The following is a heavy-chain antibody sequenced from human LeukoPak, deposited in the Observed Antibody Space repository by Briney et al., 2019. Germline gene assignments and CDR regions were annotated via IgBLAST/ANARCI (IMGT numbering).Heavy chain of an antibody. CDR1: GYTFTGYY. CDR3: ASVRSSSHYYYYMDV. CDR2: INPNSGGT. J-gene: IGHJ6*03. Sequence: ASVKVSCKASGYTFTGYYIHWVRQAPGQGLEWMGWINPNSGGTNYAQKFQGRVTMTRDTSISTAYMELSRLRSDDTAVYYCASVRSSSHYYYYMDVWGKGTTVTVSS. V-gene: IGHV1-2*02. D-gene: IGHD6-13*01.